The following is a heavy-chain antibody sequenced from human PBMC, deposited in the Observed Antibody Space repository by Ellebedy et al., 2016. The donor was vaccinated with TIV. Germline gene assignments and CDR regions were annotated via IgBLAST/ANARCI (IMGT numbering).Heavy chain of an antibody. CDR1: GYTFTGYY. V-gene: IGHV1-2*07. J-gene: IGHJ6*02. D-gene: IGHD5-12*01. Sequence: ASVKVSCKASGYTFTGYYMHWVRQAPGQGLEWMGWINPNSGDTNYADSVRGRFTISRDNAKNSLYLQMNSLRAEDTAVYYCATSGYSDTWLYRGMDVWGQGTTVTVSS. CDR2: INPNSGDT. CDR3: ATSGYSDTWLYRGMDV.